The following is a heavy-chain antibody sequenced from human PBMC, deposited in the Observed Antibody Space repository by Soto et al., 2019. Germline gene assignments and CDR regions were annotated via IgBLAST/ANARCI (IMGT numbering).Heavy chain of an antibody. CDR3: ARDPLIVATITSPDWFDP. CDR1: GYTFTGYY. J-gene: IGHJ5*02. Sequence: ASVKVSCKASGYTFTGYYMHWVRQAPGQGLEWMGWINPNSGGTNYAQKFQGRVTMTRDTSISTAYMELSRLRSDDTAVYYCARDPLIVATITSPDWFDPWGRGTLVTVSS. V-gene: IGHV1-2*02. CDR2: INPNSGGT. D-gene: IGHD5-12*01.